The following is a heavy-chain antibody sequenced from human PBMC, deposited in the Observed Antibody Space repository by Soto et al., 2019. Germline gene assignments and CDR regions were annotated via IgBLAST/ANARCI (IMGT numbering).Heavy chain of an antibody. V-gene: IGHV3-72*01. CDR2: TRNKANSYTT. D-gene: IGHD3-10*01. J-gene: IGHJ6*02. CDR1: GFTFSDHY. CDR3: ASEVYIGAAFELVWLGESRTRYYYYGMDV. Sequence: EVQLVESGGGLVQPGGSLRLSCAASGFTFSDHYMDWVRQAPGKGLEWVGRTRNKANSYTTEYAASVKGRFTISRDDSKTSLYLQMNSLKTDETAVYYCASEVYIGAAFELVWLGESRTRYYYYGMDVCGQGSTVTVSS.